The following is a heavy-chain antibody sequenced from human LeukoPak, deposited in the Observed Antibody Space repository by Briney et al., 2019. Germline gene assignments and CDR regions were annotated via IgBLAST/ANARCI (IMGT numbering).Heavy chain of an antibody. V-gene: IGHV3-49*04. J-gene: IGHJ4*02. CDR3: SRGSHTRGRSDFDF. Sequence: GGSLRLSCTASGLTFGDYGIIWVRQAPGKGLEWVGFIRSKAYGATPEYAASVKGRFTISRDDSQSIAYLQMDSLKSEDTALYYCSRGSHTRGRSDFDFWGQGTLVIVSS. D-gene: IGHD6-19*01. CDR2: IRSKAYGATP. CDR1: GLTFGDYG.